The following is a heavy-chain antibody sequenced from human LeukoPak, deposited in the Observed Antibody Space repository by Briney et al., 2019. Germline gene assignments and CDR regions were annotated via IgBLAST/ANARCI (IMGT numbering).Heavy chain of an antibody. CDR3: ARDGSGYSDPVDY. CDR1: GFTFSSYW. Sequence: GGSLRLSCAASGFTFSSYWMSWVRQAPGKGLEWVANIKQDGSEKYYVDSVKGRFTISRDNAKNSLYLQMNSLRAEDTAVYYCARDGSGYSDPVDYWGQGTLVTVSS. V-gene: IGHV3-7*01. CDR2: IKQDGSEK. D-gene: IGHD3-22*01. J-gene: IGHJ4*02.